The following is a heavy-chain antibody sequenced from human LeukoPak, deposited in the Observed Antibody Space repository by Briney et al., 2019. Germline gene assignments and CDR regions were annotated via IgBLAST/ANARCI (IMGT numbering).Heavy chain of an antibody. CDR2: ISGSGGST. V-gene: IGHV3-23*01. D-gene: IGHD2-15*01. CDR3: ARDWVVVAATTVGY. Sequence: PGGSLRLSCAASGFTFSSYAMSWVRQAPGKGLEWVSAISGSGGSTYYADSVKGRFTISRDNSKNTLYLQMNSLRAEDTAVYYCARDWVVVAATTVGYWGQGTLVTVSS. CDR1: GFTFSSYA. J-gene: IGHJ4*02.